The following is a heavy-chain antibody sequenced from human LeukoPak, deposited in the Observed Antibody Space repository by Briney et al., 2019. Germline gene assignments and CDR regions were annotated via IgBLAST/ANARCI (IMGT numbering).Heavy chain of an antibody. J-gene: IGHJ4*02. Sequence: PGRSLRLSCAASGFTFSSYGMHLVRQAPGKGLEWVAVIWYDGSNKYYADSVKGRFTISRDNSKNTLHLQMNSLTAEGTAGYYCAKGGYCSGGSCSPIDYWGQGTLVTVSS. D-gene: IGHD2-15*01. CDR2: IWYDGSNK. CDR3: AKGGYCSGGSCSPIDY. V-gene: IGHV3-33*06. CDR1: GFTFSSYG.